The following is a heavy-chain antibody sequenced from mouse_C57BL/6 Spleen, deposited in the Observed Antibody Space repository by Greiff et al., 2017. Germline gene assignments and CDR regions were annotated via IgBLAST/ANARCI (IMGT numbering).Heavy chain of an antibody. V-gene: IGHV1-22*01. CDR2: INPNNGGT. CDR1: GYTFTYYN. CDR3: ARPKYYGSSPYAMDY. D-gene: IGHD1-1*01. Sequence: EVQLQQSGPELVKPGASVKMSCKASGYTFTYYNMHWVKQSHGKSLEWIGYINPNNGGTSYNQKFKGKATLTENKSASTAYLKLRSLTSEDSAVYYCARPKYYGSSPYAMDYWGQGTSVTVSS. J-gene: IGHJ4*01.